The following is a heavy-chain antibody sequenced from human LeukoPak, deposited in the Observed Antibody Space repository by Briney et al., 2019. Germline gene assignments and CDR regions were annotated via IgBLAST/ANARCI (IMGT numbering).Heavy chain of an antibody. V-gene: IGHV3-53*01. CDR2: IYSGGST. Sequence: GGSLRLSCAASGFTFSSYAMSWVRQAPGKGLEWVSVIYSGGSTYYADSVKGRFTISRDNSKNTLYLQMNSLRAEDTAVYYCARDCGLRCPFDYWGQGTLVTVSS. CDR1: GFTFSSYA. CDR3: ARDCGLRCPFDY. J-gene: IGHJ4*02. D-gene: IGHD4-17*01.